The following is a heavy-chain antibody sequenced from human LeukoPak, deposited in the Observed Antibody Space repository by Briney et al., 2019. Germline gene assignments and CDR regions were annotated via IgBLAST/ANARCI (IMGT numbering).Heavy chain of an antibody. CDR2: INHSGST. J-gene: IGHJ3*02. CDR1: GYSISSGYY. CDR3: ARGLKWFQYYYDSSGYFLHDAFDI. Sequence: SETLSLTCTVSGYSISSGYYWGWIRQPPGKGLEWIGSINHSGSTYYNPSLKSRVTISVDTSKNQFSLKLSSVTAADTAVYYCARGLKWFQYYYDSSGYFLHDAFDIWGQGTMVTVSS. V-gene: IGHV4-38-2*02. D-gene: IGHD3-22*01.